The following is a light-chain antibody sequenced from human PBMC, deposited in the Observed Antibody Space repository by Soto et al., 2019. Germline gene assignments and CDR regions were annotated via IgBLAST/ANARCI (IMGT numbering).Light chain of an antibody. J-gene: IGKJ2*01. CDR1: QSVNNN. CDR2: GAS. Sequence: EIRLTQSPASLSVSPGERTTLSCRASQSVNNNLAWYQQKPGQAPRLLIYGASTRATGIPGRFRGSGSGTEFTLTITSLQSEDFAVYFCQQYNNLLPDTFGQGTKLEIK. CDR3: QQYNNLLPDT. V-gene: IGKV3-15*01.